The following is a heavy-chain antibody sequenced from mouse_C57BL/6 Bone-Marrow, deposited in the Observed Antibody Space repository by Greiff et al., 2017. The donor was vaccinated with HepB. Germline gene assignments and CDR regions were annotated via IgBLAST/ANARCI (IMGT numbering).Heavy chain of an antibody. Sequence: EVNVVESGGDLVKPGGSLQLSCAASGFTFSSYGMSWVRQTPDKRLEWVATISSGGSYTYYPDSVKGRFTISRDNAKNTLYLQMSSLKSEDTAMYNCAGRWLLTLFSYWGPGTLVTVSA. CDR3: AGRWLLTLFSY. CDR2: ISSGGSYT. V-gene: IGHV5-6*02. D-gene: IGHD2-3*01. J-gene: IGHJ3*01. CDR1: GFTFSSYG.